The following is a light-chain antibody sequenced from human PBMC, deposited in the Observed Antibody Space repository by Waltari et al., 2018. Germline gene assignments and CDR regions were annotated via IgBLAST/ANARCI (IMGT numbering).Light chain of an antibody. J-gene: IGKJ3*01. Sequence: DIQMTQSPSPLSASVGARVNITCRANQTISSYFNWYQQQPGKAPRLLIYATSSLQSGVPSRFSGSRSGTDFTLTISSLHPEDFATYYCQQSYSSPPFTFGPGTKVDIK. CDR2: ATS. V-gene: IGKV1-39*01. CDR3: QQSYSSPPFT. CDR1: QTISSY.